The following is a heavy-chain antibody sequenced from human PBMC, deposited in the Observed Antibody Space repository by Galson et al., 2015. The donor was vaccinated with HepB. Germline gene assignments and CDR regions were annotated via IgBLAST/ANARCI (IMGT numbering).Heavy chain of an antibody. CDR2: INHSGST. D-gene: IGHD4-17*01. CDR1: GGSFSGYY. V-gene: IGHV4-34*01. J-gene: IGHJ3*02. CDR3: ARGQGGYGDYLIPFDI. Sequence: LTCAVYGGSFSGYYWSWIRQPPGKGLEWIGEINHSGSTNYNPSLKSRVTISVDTSKNQFSLKLSSVTAADTAVYYCARGQGGYGDYLIPFDIWGQGTMVTVSS.